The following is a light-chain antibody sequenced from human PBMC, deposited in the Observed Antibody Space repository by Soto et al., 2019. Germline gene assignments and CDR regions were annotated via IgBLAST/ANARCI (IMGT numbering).Light chain of an antibody. V-gene: IGLV2-14*03. CDR2: HVS. J-gene: IGLJ1*01. CDR3: SSYTSTSTDV. CDR1: SSDVGGYNY. Sequence: QSVLTQPASVSGSPGQSIAISCTGTSSDVGGYNYVSWYQHYPGKAPKLVIYHVSNRPSGVSNRFSGSKSGNSASLTISGLQAEDEADYYCSSYTSTSTDVFGTGTKLTVL.